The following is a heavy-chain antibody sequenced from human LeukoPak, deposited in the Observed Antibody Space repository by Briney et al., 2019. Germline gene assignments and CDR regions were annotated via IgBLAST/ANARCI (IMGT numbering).Heavy chain of an antibody. J-gene: IGHJ4*02. CDR1: GGSITSGSYY. CDR3: ARSLGYSYGNDY. Sequence: PSETLSLTCTVSGGSITSGSYYWGWIRQPPGKGLEWIGSVYYSGSTHYTPSLKSRVTISLDTSKMQFSLKLSSVTAADTAVYYCARSLGYSYGNDYWGQGTLATVSS. CDR2: VYYSGST. V-gene: IGHV4-39*01. D-gene: IGHD5-18*01.